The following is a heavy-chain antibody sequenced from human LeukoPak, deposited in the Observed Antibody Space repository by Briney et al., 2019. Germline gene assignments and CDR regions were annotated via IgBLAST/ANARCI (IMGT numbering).Heavy chain of an antibody. CDR3: TTDTWYSAGH. CDR1: GFTFSNAW. CDR2: IKKDGSEK. Sequence: GGSLRLSCAASGFTFSNAWMNWVRQAPGKGLEWVAIIKKDGSEKYYVDSMKGRFTISRDNAKNSLFLQMNSLRAEDTAIYYCTTDTWYSAGHWGQGTLVTVSS. V-gene: IGHV3-7*03. J-gene: IGHJ4*02. D-gene: IGHD2-15*01.